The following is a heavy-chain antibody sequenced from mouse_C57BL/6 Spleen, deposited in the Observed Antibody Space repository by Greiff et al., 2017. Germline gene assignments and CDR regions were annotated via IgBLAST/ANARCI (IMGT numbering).Heavy chain of an antibody. CDR3: ARGLDGYGSSYPYWYFDV. CDR1: GYTFTSYW. J-gene: IGHJ1*03. Sequence: QVQLQQPGAELVKPGASVKMSCKASGYTFTSYWITWVKQRPGQGLEWIGDIYPGSGSTNYNEKFKSKATLTVDTSSSTAYMQLSSLTSEYSAVYYCARGLDGYGSSYPYWYFDVWGTGTTVTVSS. CDR2: IYPGSGST. D-gene: IGHD1-1*01. V-gene: IGHV1-55*01.